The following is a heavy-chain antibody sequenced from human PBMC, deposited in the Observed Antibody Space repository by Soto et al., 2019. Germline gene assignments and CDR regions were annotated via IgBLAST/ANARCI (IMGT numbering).Heavy chain of an antibody. CDR3: ATYGSGSYPSPSGMDV. J-gene: IGHJ6*02. V-gene: IGHV5-51*01. Sequence: GESLKISCKGSGYSFTSYWIGWVRQMPGKGLEWMGIIYPGDSDTRYSPSFQGQVTISADKSISTAYLQWSSLKASDTAMYYCATYGSGSYPSPSGMDVWGQGTTVTVSS. D-gene: IGHD3-10*01. CDR2: IYPGDSDT. CDR1: GYSFTSYW.